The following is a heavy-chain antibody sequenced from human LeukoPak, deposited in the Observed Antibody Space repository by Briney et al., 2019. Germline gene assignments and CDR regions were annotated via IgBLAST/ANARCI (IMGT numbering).Heavy chain of an antibody. D-gene: IGHD6-19*01. V-gene: IGHV1-8*01. CDR3: ARKAVSDWYFDL. CDR1: GYTFTSYD. CDR2: MNPNSGNT. J-gene: IGHJ2*01. Sequence: ASVKVSCKTSGYTFTSYDINWVRQASGQGLEWVGWMNPNSGNTGYAQKFQGRVTMTRNTSISTAYMELSSLRSEDTAVYYCARKAVSDWYFDLWGRGTLVTVSS.